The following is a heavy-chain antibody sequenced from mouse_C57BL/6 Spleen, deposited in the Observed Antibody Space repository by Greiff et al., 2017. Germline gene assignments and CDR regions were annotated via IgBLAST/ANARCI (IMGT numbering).Heavy chain of an antibody. CDR1: GYAFSSSW. CDR2: IYPGDGDT. Sequence: VKLQQSGPELVKPGASVKISCKASGYAFSSSWMNWVKQRPGKGLEWIGRIYPGDGDTNYNGKFKGKATLTADKSSSTAYMQLSSLTSEDSAVYFCARQRDAMDYWGQGTSVTVSS. J-gene: IGHJ4*01. CDR3: ARQRDAMDY. V-gene: IGHV1-82*01.